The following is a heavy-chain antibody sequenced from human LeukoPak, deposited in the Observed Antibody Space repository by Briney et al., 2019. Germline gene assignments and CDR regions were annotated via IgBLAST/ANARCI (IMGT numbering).Heavy chain of an antibody. CDR2: IYYSGST. J-gene: IGHJ4*02. CDR1: GGSISSYY. Sequence: SETLSLTCTVSGGSISSYYWSWIRQPPGKGLEWIGYIYYSGSTNYNPSLKSRVTISVDKSKNQFSLKLSSVTAADTAVYYCASGYYDSSGLLDYWGQGTLVTVSS. CDR3: ASGYYDSSGLLDY. D-gene: IGHD3-22*01. V-gene: IGHV4-59*12.